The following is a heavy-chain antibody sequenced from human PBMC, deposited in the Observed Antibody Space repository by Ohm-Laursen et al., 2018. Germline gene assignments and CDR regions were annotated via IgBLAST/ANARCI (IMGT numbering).Heavy chain of an antibody. CDR3: GRWNDY. Sequence: SLRLSCSASGFTFSSYGMHWVRQAPGKGLEWVAVIWYDGSNKYYAGSVKGRFTISRDNSKNTLYLQMDSLRAEDTAVYYCGRWNDYWGQGTLVTVSS. J-gene: IGHJ4*02. CDR2: IWYDGSNK. V-gene: IGHV3-33*08. D-gene: IGHD1-1*01. CDR1: GFTFSSYG.